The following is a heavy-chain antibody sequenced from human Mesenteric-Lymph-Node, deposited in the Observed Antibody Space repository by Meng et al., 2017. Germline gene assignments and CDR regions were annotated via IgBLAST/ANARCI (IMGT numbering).Heavy chain of an antibody. CDR3: ARDLTYSYGYGPDY. CDR2: IWYDGSNK. CDR1: GFTFSSYG. V-gene: IGHV3-33*01. J-gene: IGHJ4*02. D-gene: IGHD5-18*01. Sequence: GGSLRLSCAASGFTFSSYGMHWVRQAPGKGLEWVEVIWYDGSNKYYADSVKGRFTISRDNSKNTLYLQMNSLRAEDTAVYYCARDLTYSYGYGPDYWGQGTLVTVSS.